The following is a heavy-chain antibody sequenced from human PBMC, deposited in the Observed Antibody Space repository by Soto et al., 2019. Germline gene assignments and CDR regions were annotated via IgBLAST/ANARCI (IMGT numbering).Heavy chain of an antibody. Sequence: ETLSLTCTVSGGSISSYYWSWIRQPPGKGLEWIGYIYYSGSTNYNPSLKSRVTISVDTSKNQFSLKLSSVTAADTAVYYCARDSGYYYGMDVWGQGTTVTVSS. V-gene: IGHV4-59*01. J-gene: IGHJ6*02. CDR2: IYYSGST. CDR3: ARDSGYYYGMDV. CDR1: GGSISSYY.